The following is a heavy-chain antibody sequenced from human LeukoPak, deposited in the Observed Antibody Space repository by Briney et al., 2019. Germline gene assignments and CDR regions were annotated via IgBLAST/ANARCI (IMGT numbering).Heavy chain of an antibody. Sequence: SETLSLTCTVSGGSISSGGYYWSWIRQPPGKGLEWIGYIYHSGSTYYNPSLKSRVTISVDRSKNQFSLKLSSVTAADTAVYYCARVLVNVRGFDYWGQGTLVTVSS. D-gene: IGHD3-10*01. V-gene: IGHV4-30-2*01. J-gene: IGHJ4*02. CDR2: IYHSGST. CDR3: ARVLVNVRGFDY. CDR1: GGSISSGGYY.